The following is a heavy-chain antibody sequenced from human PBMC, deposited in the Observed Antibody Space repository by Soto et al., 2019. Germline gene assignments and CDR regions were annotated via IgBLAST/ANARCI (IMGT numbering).Heavy chain of an antibody. J-gene: IGHJ5*02. CDR3: VRRHVSATGIDWFDP. Sequence: GASVKVSCKASGYTFTIYGIHWVLQAPLQRLEWMGCINAANGDTKYSPKFQGRVTITRDTSASTAYMELSSLRSEDTAVYYCVRRHVSATGIDWFDPWGQGTLVTVSS. V-gene: IGHV1-3*01. CDR2: INAANGDT. D-gene: IGHD6-13*01. CDR1: GYTFTIYG.